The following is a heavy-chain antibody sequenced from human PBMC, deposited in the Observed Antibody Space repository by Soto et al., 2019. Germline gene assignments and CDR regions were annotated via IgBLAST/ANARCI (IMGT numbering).Heavy chain of an antibody. CDR2: IPYIGDT. CDR1: GGSMSGYY. J-gene: IGHJ4*02. D-gene: IGHD2-15*01. V-gene: IGHV4-59*01. CDR3: AKYRRTDAEGYPFDS. Sequence: PSETLSLTCSVSGGSMSGYYWTWIRQPPGKGLQCLGYIPYIGDTNYNPSLKGRVTMSVDTSKNQFSLQVSSVTAADTAIYFCAKYRRTDAEGYPFDSWGQGALVTVSS.